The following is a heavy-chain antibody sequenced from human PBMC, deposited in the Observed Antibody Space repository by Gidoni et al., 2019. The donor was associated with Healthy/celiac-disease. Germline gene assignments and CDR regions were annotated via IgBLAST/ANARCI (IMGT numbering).Heavy chain of an antibody. CDR1: GFTFRSYA. J-gene: IGHJ4*02. V-gene: IGHV3-30-3*01. D-gene: IGHD3-10*01. CDR3: ARGWDYYGSGSYLDY. CDR2: ISYDGSNK. Sequence: QVQLVASGGGVVQPGRSLRLSCAASGFTFRSYAMHWVRQAPGKGLEWVAVISYDGSNKYYADSVKGRFTISRDNSKNTLYLQMNSLRAEDTAVYYCARGWDYYGSGSYLDYWGQGTLVTVSS.